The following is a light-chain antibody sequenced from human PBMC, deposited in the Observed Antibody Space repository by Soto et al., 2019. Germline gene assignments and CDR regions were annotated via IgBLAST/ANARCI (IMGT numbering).Light chain of an antibody. CDR3: QQYNSYSWT. J-gene: IGKJ1*01. CDR2: KAS. CDR1: QSISNW. Sequence: DIQMTQSPSTLSASVGDRVTITCRASQSISNWLAWYQQKPGKAPKLLTYKASSLESGAPSRFSGSGSGTEFTLTISSLQPDDFATYYCQQYNSYSWTFGQGTKVEIK. V-gene: IGKV1-5*03.